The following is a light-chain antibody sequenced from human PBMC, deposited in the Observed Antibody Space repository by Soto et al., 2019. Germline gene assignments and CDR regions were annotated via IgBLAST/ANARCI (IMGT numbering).Light chain of an antibody. CDR2: VTS. CDR1: QSVSSSY. CDR3: QKYGSSPLT. Sequence: EIVLTQSPGTLSLSPGERATLSCRASQSVSSSYLAWYQQKAGQAPRLLIYVTSYWAIGFTDRFSASGSGTDFTITISRLEPEDFGVYYCQKYGSSPLTFGQGTKVEIK. J-gene: IGKJ1*01. V-gene: IGKV3-20*01.